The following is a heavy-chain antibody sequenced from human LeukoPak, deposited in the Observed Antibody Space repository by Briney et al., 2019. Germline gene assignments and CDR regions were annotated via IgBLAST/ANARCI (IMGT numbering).Heavy chain of an antibody. V-gene: IGHV4-4*02. CDR3: ARRTLYDESSGYYPIDY. J-gene: IGHJ4*02. Sequence: SETLSLTCAVSGGSISSSNWWSWVRQPPGKGLEWIGEIYHSGSTNHNPSLKSRVTTSVDKSQKQFSLKLTSVTAADTAVYYCARRTLYDESSGYYPIDYWGQGALVTVSS. D-gene: IGHD3-22*01. CDR1: GGSISSSNW. CDR2: IYHSGST.